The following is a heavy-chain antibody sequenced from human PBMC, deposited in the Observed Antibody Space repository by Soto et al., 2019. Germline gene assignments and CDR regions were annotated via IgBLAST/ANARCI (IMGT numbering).Heavy chain of an antibody. CDR3: ARDLSCDVNYFDVFYI. V-gene: IGHV4-61*01. D-gene: IGHD1-1*01. J-gene: IGHJ3*02. Sequence: SKTPYLTCTVYGGPVRSGSHYWSWIRQPPGKGLEWIAYIYHNGDTNYNPSLKSRVTISVDVSKNQVSLRLDSVTAADTAVYYCARDLSCDVNYFDVFYICGQGSMV. CDR1: GGPVRSGSHY. CDR2: IYHNGDT.